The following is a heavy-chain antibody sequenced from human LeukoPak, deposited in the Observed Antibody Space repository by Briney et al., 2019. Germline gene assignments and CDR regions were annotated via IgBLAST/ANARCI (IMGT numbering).Heavy chain of an antibody. CDR2: TIPIRGMT. D-gene: IGHD3-22*01. V-gene: IGHV1-69*04. Sequence: ASVKVSCKISGGTFGSYGISWVRQAPGQGLEWMGRTIPIRGMTNYAQKFQGRVTITADTSTSTAYMELSSLRSEDTAVYYCARHGVPFSSGSYFDYWGQGTLVTVSS. CDR1: GGTFGSYG. CDR3: ARHGVPFSSGSYFDY. J-gene: IGHJ4*02.